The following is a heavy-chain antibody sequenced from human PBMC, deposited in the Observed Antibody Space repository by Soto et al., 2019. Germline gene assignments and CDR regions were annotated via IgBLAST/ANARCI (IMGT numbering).Heavy chain of an antibody. Sequence: QVQLQESGPGLVKPSQTLSLTCTVSGGSISSGGYYWSWIRQHPGEGLEWIGNIHYSGRTYYTPSLQSRVTISVDTSKNQFSVKMTSVTAADTAVYYCARDREAYDSSGCIDFWGQGTLVTVSS. CDR2: IHYSGRT. J-gene: IGHJ4*02. CDR1: GGSISSGGYY. D-gene: IGHD3-22*01. V-gene: IGHV4-31*03. CDR3: ARDREAYDSSGCIDF.